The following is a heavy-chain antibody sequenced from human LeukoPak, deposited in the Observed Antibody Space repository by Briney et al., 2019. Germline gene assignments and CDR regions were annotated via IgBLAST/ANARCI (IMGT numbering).Heavy chain of an antibody. CDR3: ARERAGYTYFFDL. Sequence: GASVKVSCKASGYSFTNYYMYWVRQAPGQGLEWMGIVNPSGGSTSYAQKFQGRVTMTRDTSTSTVFMELSSLRSEDAAVYYCARERAGYTYFFDLWGQGTLVTVSS. J-gene: IGHJ4*02. D-gene: IGHD5-24*01. CDR2: VNPSGGST. V-gene: IGHV1-46*01. CDR1: GYSFTNYY.